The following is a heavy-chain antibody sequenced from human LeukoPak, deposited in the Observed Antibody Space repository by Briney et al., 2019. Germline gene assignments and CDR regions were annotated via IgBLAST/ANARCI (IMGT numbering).Heavy chain of an antibody. D-gene: IGHD3-9*01. CDR1: GGTFSSYA. CDR2: IIPIFGTA. J-gene: IGHJ6*03. Sequence: SVKVSCKASGGTFSSYAISWVRQAPGQGLEWMGGIIPIFGTANYAQKFQGRVTITADESTSTAYMELSSLRSEDTAVYYCARGVLRYFDWLFYYYVDVWGKGTTVTVSS. CDR3: ARGVLRYFDWLFYYYVDV. V-gene: IGHV1-69*13.